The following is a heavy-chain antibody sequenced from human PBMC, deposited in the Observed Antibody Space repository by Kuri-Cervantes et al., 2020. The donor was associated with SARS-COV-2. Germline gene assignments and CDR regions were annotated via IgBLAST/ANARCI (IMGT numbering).Heavy chain of an antibody. J-gene: IGHJ4*02. CDR1: GFTFSSYS. Sequence: GESLKISCAASGFTFSSYSMNWVRQAPGKGLEWVSSISSSSSYIYYADSVKGRFTISRDNAKNSLYLQMNSLRAEDTAVYYCARVRGVGCWGQGTLVTVSS. D-gene: IGHD3-10*01. CDR2: ISSSSSYI. CDR3: ARVRGVGC. V-gene: IGHV3-21*01.